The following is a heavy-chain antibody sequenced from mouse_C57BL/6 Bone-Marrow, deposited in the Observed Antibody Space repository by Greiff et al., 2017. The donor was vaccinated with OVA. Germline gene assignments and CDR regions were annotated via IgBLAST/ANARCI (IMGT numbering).Heavy chain of an antibody. D-gene: IGHD2-5*01. J-gene: IGHJ3*01. CDR2: ISSGGSYT. V-gene: IGHV5-6*02. CDR3: ARPSYYSNVFAY. Sequence: EVKLVESGGDLVKPGGSLKLSCAASGFTFSSYGMSWVRQTPDKRLEWVATISSGGSYTYYPDSVKGRCTISRDNAKNTLYLQMSSLKSEDTAMYYCARPSYYSNVFAYWGQGTLVTVSA. CDR1: GFTFSSYG.